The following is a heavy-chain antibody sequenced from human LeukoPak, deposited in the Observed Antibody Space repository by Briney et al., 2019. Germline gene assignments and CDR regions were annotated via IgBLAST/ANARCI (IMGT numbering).Heavy chain of an antibody. CDR1: GYTFTGYY. J-gene: IGHJ4*02. Sequence: ASVKVSCKASGYTFTGYYMRWVRLAPGQGLEWMGWINPNSGGTNYAQKFQGRVTMTRDTSISTAYMELSRLRSDDTAVYYCAIIAAAGPYYFDYWGQGTPVTVSS. D-gene: IGHD6-13*01. CDR3: AIIAAAGPYYFDY. V-gene: IGHV1-2*02. CDR2: INPNSGGT.